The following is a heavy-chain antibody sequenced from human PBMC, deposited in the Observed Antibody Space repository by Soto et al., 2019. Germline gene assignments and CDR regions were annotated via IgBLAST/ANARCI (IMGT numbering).Heavy chain of an antibody. D-gene: IGHD2-15*01. Sequence: QVQLVQSGAEVKKPGSSVKVSCKASGGTFSSYTISWVRQAPGQGLEWMGRIIPILGIANYAQKFQGRVTITADKSTSTAYMELSSLRSEDTAVYYCARGLADCSGSSCYPGDAFDIWGQGTMVTVSS. CDR1: GGTFSSYT. J-gene: IGHJ3*02. CDR2: IIPILGIA. CDR3: ARGLADCSGSSCYPGDAFDI. V-gene: IGHV1-69*02.